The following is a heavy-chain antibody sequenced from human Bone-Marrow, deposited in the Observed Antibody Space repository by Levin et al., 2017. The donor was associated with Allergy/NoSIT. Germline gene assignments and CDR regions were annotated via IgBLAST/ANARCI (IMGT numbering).Heavy chain of an antibody. J-gene: IGHJ5*02. CDR2: IFVSGIT. CDR3: ATVVPTATRHWFDP. CDR1: GASISNGYHY. D-gene: IGHD2-15*01. Sequence: SETLSLTCSVSGASISNGYHYWTWIRQPPGKGLEWIGYIFVSGITNYNPSLRSRVNISVEKSTNQLSLHLSSVTDADTAVYFCATVVPTATRHWFDPWGQGILVTVSS. V-gene: IGHV4-30-4*01.